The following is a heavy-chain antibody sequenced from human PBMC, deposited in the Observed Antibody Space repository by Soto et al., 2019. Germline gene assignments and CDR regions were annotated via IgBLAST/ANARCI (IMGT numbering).Heavy chain of an antibody. J-gene: IGHJ4*02. CDR1: GGSISSYY. D-gene: IGHD3-22*01. V-gene: IGHV4-4*07. CDR2: IYTSGSN. Sequence: EHLSLTVTVAGGSISSYYWSLILQTAGTGLEWIGLIYTSGSNNYNPSLKSRVTMSLDTSKNQFSLKLSSVTAADTAVYYWARARWAYDSSGDYLPDYFDYWGQGTLVTVSS. CDR3: ARARWAYDSSGDYLPDYFDY.